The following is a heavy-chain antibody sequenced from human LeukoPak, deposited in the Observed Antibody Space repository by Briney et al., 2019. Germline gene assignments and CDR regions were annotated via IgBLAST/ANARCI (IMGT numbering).Heavy chain of an antibody. V-gene: IGHV3-23*01. Sequence: GGSLRLSCAASGLTFSSYAMSWVRQAPGKGLEWVSSISGSGGSTYYADSVKGRLTISRDNSQNTLYLQMNSLRAEDTAVYYCAKEMAPFYGSGDAFDIWGQGTMVTVSS. CDR3: AKEMAPFYGSGDAFDI. CDR1: GLTFSSYA. D-gene: IGHD3-10*01. J-gene: IGHJ3*02. CDR2: ISGSGGST.